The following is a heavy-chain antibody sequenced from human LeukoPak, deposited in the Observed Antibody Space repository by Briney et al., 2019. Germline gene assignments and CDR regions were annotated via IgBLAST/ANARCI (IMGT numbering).Heavy chain of an antibody. CDR2: IYSGGST. Sequence: GGSLRLSCAASGFTVSSNYMSWVRQAPGKGLEWVSTIYSGGSTYYADSVKGRFTISRDNAKNSLYLQMNSLRAEDTAVYYCLTTVDYWGQGTLVTVSS. D-gene: IGHD4-17*01. J-gene: IGHJ4*02. CDR3: LTTVDY. V-gene: IGHV3-53*01. CDR1: GFTVSSNY.